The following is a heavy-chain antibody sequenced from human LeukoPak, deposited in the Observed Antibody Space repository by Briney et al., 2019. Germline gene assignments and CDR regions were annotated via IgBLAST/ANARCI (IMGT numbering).Heavy chain of an antibody. CDR2: IRYDGSNK. V-gene: IGHV3-30*02. Sequence: PGGSLRLSCAASGFTFSSYGMHRVRQAPGKGLEWVAFIRYDGSNKYYADSVKGRFTISRDNSKNTLYLQMNSLRAEDTAVYYCAKDLEPCSGSYLFDYWGQGTLVTVSS. CDR3: AKDLEPCSGSYLFDY. D-gene: IGHD1-26*01. J-gene: IGHJ4*02. CDR1: GFTFSSYG.